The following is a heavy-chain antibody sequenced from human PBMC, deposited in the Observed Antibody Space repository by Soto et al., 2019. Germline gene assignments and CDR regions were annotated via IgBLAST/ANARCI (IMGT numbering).Heavy chain of an antibody. CDR2: IYASGST. Sequence: SESLAPTYTRYGVCISISYWTWIRQPPATSLEWIGYIYASGSTNYNPSLKSRVTVSLDTSKNQFSLKLRSVTAADTAFYYCARVYSSGSGNYHYWSDPWGQGTLVTVSS. CDR3: ARVYSSGSGNYHYWSDP. V-gene: IGHV4-59*01. D-gene: IGHD3-10*01. J-gene: IGHJ5*02. CDR1: GVCISISY.